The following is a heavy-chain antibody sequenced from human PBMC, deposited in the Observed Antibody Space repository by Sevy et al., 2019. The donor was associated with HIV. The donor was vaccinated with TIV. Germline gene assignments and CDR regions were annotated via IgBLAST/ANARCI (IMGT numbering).Heavy chain of an antibody. J-gene: IGHJ6*02. CDR1: GGSVSSYF. CDR3: YNGMDV. V-gene: IGHV4-59*02. CDR2: IYYSGST. Sequence: SETLSLTCTVSGGSVSSYFWSWSRQPPGKGLEWIGYIYYSGSTDYNPSLKSRVTISLDTSKNQFSLKLSSVTAADTAVYYYYNGMDVWGQGTTVTVSS.